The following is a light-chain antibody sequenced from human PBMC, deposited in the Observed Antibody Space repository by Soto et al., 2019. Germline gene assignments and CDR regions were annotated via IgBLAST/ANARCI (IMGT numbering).Light chain of an antibody. Sequence: QSVLTQPASVSGSPGQSITISCTGTSSDVGGYNYVSWYQQHPGKAPKLMIYEVSNRPSGVSNRFPGSKSGNTASLTISGLQAEDEADYYCSSYTSSSPDWVFGGGTKLTVL. CDR2: EVS. J-gene: IGLJ3*02. V-gene: IGLV2-14*01. CDR3: SSYTSSSPDWV. CDR1: SSDVGGYNY.